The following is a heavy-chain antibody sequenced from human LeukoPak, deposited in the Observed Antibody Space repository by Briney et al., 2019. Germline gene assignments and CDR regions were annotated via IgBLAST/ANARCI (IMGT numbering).Heavy chain of an antibody. CDR3: ARKEGGELVNTRRWFDP. D-gene: IGHD1-1*01. CDR2: INHSGST. V-gene: IGHV4-34*01. J-gene: IGHJ5*02. Sequence: PSETLSLTCAVYGGSFSGYYWSWIRQPPGKGLEWIGEINHSGSTNYNPSLKSRVTISVDTSKNQLSLKLSSVTAADTSVYYCARKEGGELVNTRRWFDPWGQGTLVTVSS. CDR1: GGSFSGYY.